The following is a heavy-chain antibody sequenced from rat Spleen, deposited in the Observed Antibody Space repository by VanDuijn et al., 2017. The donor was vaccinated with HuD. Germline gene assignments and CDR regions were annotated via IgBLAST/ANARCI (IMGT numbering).Heavy chain of an antibody. D-gene: IGHD4-6*01. V-gene: IGHV5-31*01. CDR3: TREFWAPDY. CDR1: GFTFNNYW. Sequence: EVQLVESGGGLVQPGRSLKLSCVASGFTFNNYWMTWIRQAPGKGLEWVASITHIDGITYYPDSVKGRFTISRDDAKSTLYLQMNSLRSEDTATYHCTREFWAPDYWGQGVMVTVSS. CDR2: ITHIDGIT. J-gene: IGHJ2*01.